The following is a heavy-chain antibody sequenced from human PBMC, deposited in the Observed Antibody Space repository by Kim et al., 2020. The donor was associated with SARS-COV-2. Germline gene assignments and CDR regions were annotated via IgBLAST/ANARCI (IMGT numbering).Heavy chain of an antibody. Sequence: TNSNPSLKSRVTISVDTSKNQFSLKLSSVTAADTAVYYCARDQRGGAFDIWGQGTMVTVSS. J-gene: IGHJ3*02. V-gene: IGHV4-59*01. D-gene: IGHD2-15*01. CDR3: ARDQRGGAFDI. CDR2: T.